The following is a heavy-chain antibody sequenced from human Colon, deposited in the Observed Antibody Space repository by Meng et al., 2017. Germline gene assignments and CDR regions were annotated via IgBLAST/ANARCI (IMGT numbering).Heavy chain of an antibody. V-gene: IGHV4-4*02. CDR1: GDAMSSGNG. CDR3: ARKRTSPGTLGFDY. Sequence: LQLAGPGPVKPSGTLSLTFAFFGDAMSSGNGWTWFRQPPGKGLEWIGEIFPSGGTSSNPSLQGRVTILLDKSKNQFSLELNSVTAADTAIYFCARKRTSPGTLGFDYWGQGTLVTVSS. D-gene: IGHD6-13*01. CDR2: IFPSGGT. J-gene: IGHJ4*02.